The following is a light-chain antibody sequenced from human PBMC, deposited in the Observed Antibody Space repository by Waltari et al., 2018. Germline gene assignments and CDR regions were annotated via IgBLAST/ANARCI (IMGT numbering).Light chain of an antibody. Sequence: EIMLTHSTATMSLSPGETATLACRASQRVSSYLAWYQQKPGQAPRLLIYDASNRDTGIPARFSGSGSGTDFTLTISSLEPEDFAVYYCQQRSNWPITFGQGTRLEIK. J-gene: IGKJ5*01. CDR1: QRVSSY. CDR3: QQRSNWPIT. V-gene: IGKV3-11*01. CDR2: DAS.